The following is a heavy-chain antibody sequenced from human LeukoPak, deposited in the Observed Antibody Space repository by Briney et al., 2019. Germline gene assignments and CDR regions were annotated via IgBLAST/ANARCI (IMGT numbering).Heavy chain of an antibody. V-gene: IGHV4-4*02. CDR3: ARDTVVPAATEGYGMDV. J-gene: IGHJ6*04. D-gene: IGHD2-2*01. CDR2: IYHSGST. Sequence: SGTLSLTCAVSGGSISSSNWWSWVRQPPGKGLEWIGEIYHSGSTNYNPSLKSRVTISVDKSKNQFSLKLSSVTAADTAVYYCARDTVVPAATEGYGMDVWGKGTTVTVSS. CDR1: GGSISSSNW.